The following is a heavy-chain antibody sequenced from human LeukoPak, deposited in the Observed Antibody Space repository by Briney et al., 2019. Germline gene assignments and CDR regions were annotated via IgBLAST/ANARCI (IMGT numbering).Heavy chain of an antibody. CDR2: ISYDGSNK. CDR3: ARDQELVWGSVFDY. D-gene: IGHD1-26*01. CDR1: GFTFSSYG. J-gene: IGHJ4*02. Sequence: GGSLRLSCAASGFTFSSYGMHWVRQAPGKGLEWVAVISYDGSNKYYADSVKGRFTISRDNSKNTLYLQMNSLRAGDTAVYYCARDQELVWGSVFDYWGQGTLVTVSS. V-gene: IGHV3-30*03.